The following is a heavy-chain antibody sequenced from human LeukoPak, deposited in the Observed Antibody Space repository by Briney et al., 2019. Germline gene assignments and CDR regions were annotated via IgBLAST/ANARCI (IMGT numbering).Heavy chain of an antibody. CDR3: ARDAYSGGWAYFDY. CDR2: IYHSGST. D-gene: IGHD6-19*01. J-gene: IGHJ4*02. Sequence: SETLSLTCAVSGYSISSGYSWGWIRQPPGKGLEWIGSIYHSGSTYYNPSLKSRVTISVDTSKNQFSLKLSSVTAADTAVYYCARDAYSGGWAYFDYWGQGTLVTVSS. V-gene: IGHV4-38-2*02. CDR1: GYSISSGYS.